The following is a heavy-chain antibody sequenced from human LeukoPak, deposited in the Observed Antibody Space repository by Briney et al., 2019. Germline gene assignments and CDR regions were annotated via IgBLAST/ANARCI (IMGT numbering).Heavy chain of an antibody. CDR1: GYTFIGNY. V-gene: IGHV1-69*13. Sequence: GASVKVSCKASGYTFIGNYMHWVRQAPGQGLEWMGGIIPIFGTANYAQKFQGRVTITADESTSTAYMELSSLRAEDTAVYYCAKDLSPFFDYWGQGTLVTVSS. D-gene: IGHD2/OR15-2a*01. J-gene: IGHJ4*02. CDR2: IIPIFGTA. CDR3: AKDLSPFFDY.